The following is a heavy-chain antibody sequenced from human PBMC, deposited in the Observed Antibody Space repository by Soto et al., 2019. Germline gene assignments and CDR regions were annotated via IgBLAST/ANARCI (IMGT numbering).Heavy chain of an antibody. J-gene: IGHJ6*02. CDR3: PIGVGLELDPNRMHV. D-gene: IGHD1-7*01. CDR1: GGSISSYD. V-gene: IGHV4-59*01. CDR2: IYYSGST. Sequence: KPSETLSLTCTVSGGSISSYDWSWIRQRPGKGLEWIGYIYYSGSTKYDPSLKSRVTISVDTSKNQFSLKLSSATAADTAVYYCPIGVGLELDPNRMHVWGQGTTVT.